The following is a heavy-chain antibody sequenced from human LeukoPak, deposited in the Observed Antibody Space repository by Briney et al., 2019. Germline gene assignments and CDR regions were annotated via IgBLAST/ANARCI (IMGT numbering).Heavy chain of an antibody. V-gene: IGHV3-15*01. D-gene: IGHD2-2*01. CDR2: IKSKTDGGTT. Sequence: PGGSLRLSCAASGFTFSNAWMSWVRQAPGKGLEWVGRIKSKTDGGTTDYAAPVKGRFTISRDDSKNTLYLQMNSLKTEDTAVYYCTTDHIVVVPAAIYYMDVWGKGTTVTVSS. J-gene: IGHJ6*03. CDR1: GFTFSNAW. CDR3: TTDHIVVVPAAIYYMDV.